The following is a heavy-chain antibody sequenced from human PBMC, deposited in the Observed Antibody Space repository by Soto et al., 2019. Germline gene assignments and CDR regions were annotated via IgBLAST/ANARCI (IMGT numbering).Heavy chain of an antibody. V-gene: IGHV1-24*01. CDR3: ATGGPNLTWYFDL. Sequence: ASVKVSCKVSGYTLTELSMHWVRQAPGKGLEWMGGFDPEDGETIYAQKFQGRVTMTEDTSTDTAYMELSSLRSEDTAVYFCATGGPNLTWYFDLWGRGTLVTVSS. J-gene: IGHJ2*01. CDR1: GYTLTELS. CDR2: FDPEDGET. D-gene: IGHD3-10*01.